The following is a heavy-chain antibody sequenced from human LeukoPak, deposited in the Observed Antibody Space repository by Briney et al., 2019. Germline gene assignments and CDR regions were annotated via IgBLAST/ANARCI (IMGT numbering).Heavy chain of an antibody. J-gene: IGHJ4*02. CDR3: AGGWLPDKNDF. V-gene: IGHV4-38-2*02. CDR1: GYSISSGYY. D-gene: IGHD5-24*01. CDR2: IYHSGST. Sequence: SETLSLTCTVSGYSISSGYYWGWLRQPPGKGLEWIGSIYHSGSTYYNPSLKSQVTISVDTSKNQFSLKLTSVTAADTAVYYCAGGWLPDKNDFWGQGTLVTVSA.